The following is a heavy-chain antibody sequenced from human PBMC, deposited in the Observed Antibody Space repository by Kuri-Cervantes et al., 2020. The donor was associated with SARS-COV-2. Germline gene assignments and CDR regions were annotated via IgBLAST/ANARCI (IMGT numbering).Heavy chain of an antibody. CDR1: GYTFTGYY. CDR2: INPNSGGT. J-gene: IGHJ4*02. V-gene: IGHV1-2*02. CDR3: ARVGCSSTSCYRAIDY. Sequence: ASVKVSCKASGYTFTGYYMHWVRQAPGQGLERMGWINPNSGGTNYAQKFQGGVTMTRDTSISKAYMELSRLRSDDTAVYYCARVGCSSTSCYRAIDYWGQGTLVTVSS. D-gene: IGHD2-2*01.